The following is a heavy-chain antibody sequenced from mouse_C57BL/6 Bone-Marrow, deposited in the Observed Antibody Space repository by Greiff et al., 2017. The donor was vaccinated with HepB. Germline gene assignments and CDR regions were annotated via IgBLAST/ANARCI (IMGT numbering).Heavy chain of an antibody. CDR2: INPGSGGT. V-gene: IGHV1-54*01. CDR1: GYAFTNYL. D-gene: IGHD2-3*01. CDR3: ARSFDGYWYFDV. Sequence: VMLVESGAELVRPGTSVKVSCKASGYAFTNYLIEWVKQRPGQGLEWIGVINPGSGGTNYNEKFKGKATLTADKSSSTAYMQLSSLTSEDSAVYFCARSFDGYWYFDVWGTGTTVTVSS. J-gene: IGHJ1*03.